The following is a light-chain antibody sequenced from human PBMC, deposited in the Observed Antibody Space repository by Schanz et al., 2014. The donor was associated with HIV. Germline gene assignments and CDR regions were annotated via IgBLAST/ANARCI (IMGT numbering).Light chain of an antibody. Sequence: QSALTQPPSASGSPGQSVTISCTGTSTDVGGYNYVSWYQLLPGKAPKLMIYEVSQRPSGVPDLFSGSKSGNTASLTVSGLQAEDEADYYCSSYAGNNKLGVFGTGTKLTVL. CDR1: STDVGGYNY. CDR2: EVS. CDR3: SSYAGNNKLGV. V-gene: IGLV2-8*01. J-gene: IGLJ1*01.